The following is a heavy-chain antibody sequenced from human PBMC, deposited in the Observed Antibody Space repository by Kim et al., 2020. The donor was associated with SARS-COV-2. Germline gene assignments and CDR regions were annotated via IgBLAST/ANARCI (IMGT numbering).Heavy chain of an antibody. Sequence: GGSLRLSCAASGFTFSSYGMHWVRQAPGKGLEWVAVIWYDGSNKYYADSVKGRFTISRDNSKNTLYLQMNSLRAEDTAVYYCAREYHYGSGLYYMDVWGKGTTVTVSS. CDR1: GFTFSSYG. J-gene: IGHJ6*03. CDR2: IWYDGSNK. V-gene: IGHV3-33*01. CDR3: AREYHYGSGLYYMDV. D-gene: IGHD3-10*01.